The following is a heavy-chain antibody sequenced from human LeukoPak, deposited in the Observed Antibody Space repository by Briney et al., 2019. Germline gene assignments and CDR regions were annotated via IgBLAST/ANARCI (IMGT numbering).Heavy chain of an antibody. Sequence: KPSETLSPTCTVSGGSISSYYWSWIRQPPGKGLEWIGNIYYSGSTNYNPSLKSRVTISVDTSKNQFSLKLSSVTAADTAVYYCTRGSIAYYYMDVWGKGTTVTISS. CDR1: GGSISSYY. CDR3: TRGSIAYYYMDV. CDR2: IYYSGST. V-gene: IGHV4-59*01. J-gene: IGHJ6*03. D-gene: IGHD3-22*01.